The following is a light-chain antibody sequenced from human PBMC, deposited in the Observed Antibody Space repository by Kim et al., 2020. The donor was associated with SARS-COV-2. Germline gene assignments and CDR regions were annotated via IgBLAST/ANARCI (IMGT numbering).Light chain of an antibody. CDR2: DVS. CDR3: ASYTSSTTVA. Sequence: SELTQPASVSGSPGQSITISCTGTSSDVGSYNHVSWHQQHPGKAPKVMIYDVSNRPSGVSNRFSGSKSGNTASLTISGLQAEDEADYYCASYTSSTTVAFGGGTKVTVL. V-gene: IGLV2-14*03. J-gene: IGLJ2*01. CDR1: SSDVGSYNH.